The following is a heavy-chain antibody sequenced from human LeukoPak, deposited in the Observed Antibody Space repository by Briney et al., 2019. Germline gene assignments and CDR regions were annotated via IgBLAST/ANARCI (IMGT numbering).Heavy chain of an antibody. V-gene: IGHV3-30-3*01. CDR1: GFTFSSYA. J-gene: IGHJ4*02. D-gene: IGHD2-2*01. CDR3: ARDSRYIVVVPSAIPPNYYFDY. Sequence: GRSLRLSCAASGFTFSSYAMHWVRRAPGKGLEWVALISYDGSNRYYADSVKGRFTISRDNSKKTLYLQVNSLRAEDTAVYYCARDSRYIVVVPSAIPPNYYFDYWGQGTLVTVSS. CDR2: ISYDGSNR.